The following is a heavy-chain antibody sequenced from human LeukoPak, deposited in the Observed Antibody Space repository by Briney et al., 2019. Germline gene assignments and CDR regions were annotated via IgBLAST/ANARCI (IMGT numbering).Heavy chain of an antibody. D-gene: IGHD3-22*01. CDR2: IIPIFGTA. V-gene: IGHV1-69*05. CDR1: GGTFSSYA. CDR3: ARETSGSPLPEY. J-gene: IGHJ4*02. Sequence: SVKVSCKASGGTFSSYAISWVRQAPGQGLEWMGRIIPIFGTANYAQKFQGRVTITTDESTSTAYMEPSSLRSEDTAVYYCARETSGSPLPEYWGQGTLVTVSS.